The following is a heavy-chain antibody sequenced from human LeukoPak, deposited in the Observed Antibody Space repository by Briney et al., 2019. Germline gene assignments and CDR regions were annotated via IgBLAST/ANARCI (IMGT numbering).Heavy chain of an antibody. V-gene: IGHV4-39*01. J-gene: IGHJ4*02. D-gene: IGHD5-12*01. CDR1: GGSISSSSYY. CDR2: IYYSGST. CDR3: ASPQEYSGYVDY. Sequence: SETLSLTCTVSGGSISSSSYYWGWIRQPPGKGLEWTGSIYYSGSTYYNPSLKSRVTISVDTSKNQFSLKLSSVTAADTAVYYCASPQEYSGYVDYWGQGTLVTVSS.